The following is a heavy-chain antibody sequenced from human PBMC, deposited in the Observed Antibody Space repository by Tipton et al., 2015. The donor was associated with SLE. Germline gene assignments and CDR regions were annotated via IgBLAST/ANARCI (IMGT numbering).Heavy chain of an antibody. J-gene: IGHJ3*02. V-gene: IGHV3-23*01. Sequence: SLRLSCAASGFTFSNYGMSWVRQAPGKGLEWVSDFSDGGSSTYYADSVKGRFTISRDNSKNTVYLQMNSLRADDTAVYFCAKDRSGSVTPYDAFDIWGQGTKVTVSS. D-gene: IGHD4-17*01. CDR3: AKDRSGSVTPYDAFDI. CDR2: FSDGGSST. CDR1: GFTFSNYG.